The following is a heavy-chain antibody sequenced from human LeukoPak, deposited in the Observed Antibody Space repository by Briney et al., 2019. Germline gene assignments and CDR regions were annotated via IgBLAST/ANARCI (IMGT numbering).Heavy chain of an antibody. D-gene: IGHD1-26*01. Sequence: SETLSLTCTVSGGSISTSNYYWGWIRQPPGKGLEWIGNIFYSGSTYYSPSLKSRVTISLDTSRNQFSLKLSSVTAADTAVYYCARSSSGSSGIDPWGQGTLVTVSS. CDR3: ARSSSGSSGIDP. CDR2: IFYSGST. CDR1: GGSISTSNYY. V-gene: IGHV4-39*07. J-gene: IGHJ5*02.